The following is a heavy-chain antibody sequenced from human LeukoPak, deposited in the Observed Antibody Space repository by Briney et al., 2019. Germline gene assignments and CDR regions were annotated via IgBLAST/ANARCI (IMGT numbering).Heavy chain of an antibody. CDR1: GGSFSGYY. D-gene: IGHD2-15*01. Sequence: PSETLSLTCAVYGGSFSGYYWSWIRQPPGKGLEWIGEINHSGTTNYNPSLNSRVTISVDTTKNQCSLMRSSVTAADTAVYYCARDRCVGSGAVTAFDIWGQGTMVTVSS. CDR2: INHSGTT. CDR3: ARDRCVGSGAVTAFDI. V-gene: IGHV4-34*01. J-gene: IGHJ3*02.